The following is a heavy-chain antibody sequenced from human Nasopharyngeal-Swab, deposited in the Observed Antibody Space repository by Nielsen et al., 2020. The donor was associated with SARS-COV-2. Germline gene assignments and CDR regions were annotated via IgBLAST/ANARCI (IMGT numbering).Heavy chain of an antibody. J-gene: IGHJ5*02. V-gene: IGHV1-24*01. CDR2: FDPGDGET. CDR1: GYTLTELS. D-gene: IGHD3-3*01. CDR3: ATGTSSGRANWFDP. Sequence: ASVKVSCKVSGYTLTELSMHWVRQAPGKGLEWMGGFDPGDGETIYAQKFQGRVTMTEDTSTDTAYMELSSLRSEDTAVYYCATGTSSGRANWFDPWGQGTLVTVSS.